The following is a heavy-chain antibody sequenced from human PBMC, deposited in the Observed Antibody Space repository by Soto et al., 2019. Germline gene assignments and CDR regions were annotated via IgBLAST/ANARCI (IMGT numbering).Heavy chain of an antibody. D-gene: IGHD6-13*01. V-gene: IGHV6-1*01. CDR3: ARRIGNSWLDY. CDR2: TYYRSKWYS. CDR1: GDSVSSYSVV. J-gene: IGHJ4*02. Sequence: QVQLQQSGPGLVKPSQTLSLTCAISGDSVSSYSVVWNWIRQSPSGGLEWLGRTYYRSKWYSEYATSVQSRITDTADTPKNQVSLQLESVTPDDTPVYYCARRIGNSWLDYWGQGTLVTVSS.